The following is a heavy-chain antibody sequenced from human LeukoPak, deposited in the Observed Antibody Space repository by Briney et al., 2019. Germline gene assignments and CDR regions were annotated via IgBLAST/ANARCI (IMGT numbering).Heavy chain of an antibody. CDR1: GYTFTSYA. V-gene: IGHV1-3*01. J-gene: IGHJ6*02. CDR3: ATEGIIVATISYYGMDV. D-gene: IGHD5-12*01. Sequence: ASVKVSCKASGYTFTSYAMHWVRQAPGQRLEWMGWINAGNGNTKYSQKFQGRVTITRDTSASTAYMELSSLRSEDTAVYYCATEGIIVATISYYGMDVWGQGTTVTVSS. CDR2: INAGNGNT.